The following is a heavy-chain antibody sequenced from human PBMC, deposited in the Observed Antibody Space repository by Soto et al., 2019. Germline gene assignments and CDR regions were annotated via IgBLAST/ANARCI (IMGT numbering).Heavy chain of an antibody. D-gene: IGHD5-18*01. V-gene: IGHV1-18*01. CDR3: AREGFYAGSGKYSYVSSPPRYYGMDV. Sequence: QVHLMQSGAEVKKPGASVKVSCKASGYTFTTYGISWVRQAPGLGLEWMGWISPYNDDTVHAQNLQGRVTMPTDTPARTAYMQLRSLTPDDTAVYFCAREGFYAGSGKYSYVSSPPRYYGMDVWGQGTTVTVSS. CDR1: GYTFTTYG. J-gene: IGHJ6*02. CDR2: ISPYNDDT.